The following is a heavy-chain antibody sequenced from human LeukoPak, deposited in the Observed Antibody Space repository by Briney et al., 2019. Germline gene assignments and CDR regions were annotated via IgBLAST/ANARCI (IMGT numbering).Heavy chain of an antibody. D-gene: IGHD3-10*01. Sequence: SETLSLTCAVYGGSFSGYYWSWIRQPPGKGLEWIGDMNHSGSTNYNPSLKSRVPISADTSKNHFSLKLSSATAADTAVYYCAKVSKNFGSGSHWYFDLWGRGTLVTVSS. CDR1: GGSFSGYY. J-gene: IGHJ2*01. CDR3: AKVSKNFGSGSHWYFDL. V-gene: IGHV4-34*01. CDR2: MNHSGST.